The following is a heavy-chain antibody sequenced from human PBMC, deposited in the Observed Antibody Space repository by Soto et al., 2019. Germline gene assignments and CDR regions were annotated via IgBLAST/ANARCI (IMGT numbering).Heavy chain of an antibody. CDR3: ARADTVMANDY. D-gene: IGHD5-18*01. Sequence: ASVKVSCKASGYSFISYYMHWVRQAPGQGLEWMGIINPSGGSTSYAQKFQGRVTMTRDTSTSTVYMELSSLRSEDTAVYYCARADTVMANDYWGKGALVTVSS. CDR1: GYSFISYY. CDR2: INPSGGST. J-gene: IGHJ4*02. V-gene: IGHV1-46*01.